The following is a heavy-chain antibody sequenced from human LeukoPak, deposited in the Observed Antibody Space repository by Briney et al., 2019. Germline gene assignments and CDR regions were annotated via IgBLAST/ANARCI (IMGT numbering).Heavy chain of an antibody. J-gene: IGHJ4*02. CDR3: ARDNYSLFDY. V-gene: IGHV4-38-2*02. CDR2: IYHSGST. CDR1: GYSISSGYY. Sequence: PSETLSLTCTVSGYSISSGYYWGWIRQPPGKGLEWIGSIYHSGSTYYNPSLKSRVTISVDTSKNQFSLKLSSVTAADTAVYYCARDNYSLFDYWGQGTLVTVSS. D-gene: IGHD2-15*01.